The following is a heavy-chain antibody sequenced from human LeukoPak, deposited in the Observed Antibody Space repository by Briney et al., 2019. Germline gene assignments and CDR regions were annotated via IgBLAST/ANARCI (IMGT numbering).Heavy chain of an antibody. J-gene: IGHJ4*02. CDR2: IMKDGGDK. V-gene: IGHV3-7*01. CDR3: VRDRDYYVFDL. CDR1: GFTFTNYW. D-gene: IGHD3-10*02. Sequence: GGSLRLSCAASGFTFTNYWMTWVRQAPGKGLEWVANIMKDGGDKYYVDSVKGRFTISRDNAKNSVYLQMNSLRAEDTAVYYCVRDRDYYVFDLWGQGTLVTASS.